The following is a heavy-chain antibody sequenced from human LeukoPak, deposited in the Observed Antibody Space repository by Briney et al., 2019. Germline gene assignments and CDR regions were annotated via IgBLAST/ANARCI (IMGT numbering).Heavy chain of an antibody. CDR1: GFTFSSYS. D-gene: IGHD1-26*01. V-gene: IGHV3-21*04. CDR3: AKLKRELEYYFDY. CDR2: ISGSSTYI. Sequence: GGSLRLSCAASGFTFSSYSMNWVRQAPGKGLEWVSSISGSSTYIYYADSVKGRFTISRDNSKNTLYLQMNSLRAEDTAVYYCAKLKRELEYYFDYWGQGTLVTVSS. J-gene: IGHJ4*02.